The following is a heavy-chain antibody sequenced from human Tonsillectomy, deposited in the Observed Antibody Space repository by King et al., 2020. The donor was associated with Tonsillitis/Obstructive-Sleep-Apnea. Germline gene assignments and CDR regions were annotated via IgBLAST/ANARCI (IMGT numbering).Heavy chain of an antibody. J-gene: IGHJ4*02. CDR3: AREGGHGMGFDY. CDR1: GFTISSYW. D-gene: IGHD3-16*01. CDR2: IKQDGSEK. V-gene: IGHV3-7*01. Sequence: DVQLVESGGGLVQSGGSLRLSCAASGFTISSYWMSWVRQAPGKGLEWVANIKQDGSEKHYVDSVKGRFTISRDNANNSLYLQLNSLRAEDTAVYYCAREGGHGMGFDYWGQGTLVTDSS.